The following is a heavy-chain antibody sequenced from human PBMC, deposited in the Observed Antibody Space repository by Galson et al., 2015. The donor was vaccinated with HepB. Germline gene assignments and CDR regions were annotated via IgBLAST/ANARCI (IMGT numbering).Heavy chain of an antibody. CDR3: AHMGKILGVVIPFDY. Sequence: PALVKPTQTLTLTCTFSGFSLSATGVGVGWIRQPPGKALEWLAVIYWDDDKSYSPSLKSRLTITKDTSKNQVVLTMTNMDPVETATYYCAHMGKILGVVIPFDYWGQGTLVTVSS. CDR2: IYWDDDK. D-gene: IGHD3-3*01. V-gene: IGHV2-5*02. J-gene: IGHJ4*02. CDR1: GFSLSATGVG.